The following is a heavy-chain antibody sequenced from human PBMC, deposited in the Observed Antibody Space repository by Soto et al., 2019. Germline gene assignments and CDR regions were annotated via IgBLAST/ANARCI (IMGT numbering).Heavy chain of an antibody. J-gene: IGHJ5*02. D-gene: IGHD6-19*01. CDR1: GFTFSSYW. Sequence: GGSLRLSCATSGFTFSSYWMSWVRQAPGKGLEWVANIRQDGSEKYCVDCVKGRFTMSRDNAKNSLCLQMNRLRAGVSVVYYCARDRRGSSYSSEDLWGQGTQVTVSS. CDR2: IRQDGSEK. CDR3: ARDRRGSSYSSEDL. V-gene: IGHV3-7*01.